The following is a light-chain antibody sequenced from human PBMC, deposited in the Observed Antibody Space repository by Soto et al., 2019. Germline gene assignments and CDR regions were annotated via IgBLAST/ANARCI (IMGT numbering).Light chain of an antibody. V-gene: IGKV1-12*01. CDR1: QDISRW. CDR2: AAS. J-gene: IGKJ5*01. Sequence: DIQMTQYPSSVSASVGDRVTITCRASQDISRWLAWYQQKPGKAPILLIYAASSLQRGVPSRFSGSGSGTDFTLTISSLQPEDFATYYCQQANSFPLPFGQGTRPEIK. CDR3: QQANSFPLP.